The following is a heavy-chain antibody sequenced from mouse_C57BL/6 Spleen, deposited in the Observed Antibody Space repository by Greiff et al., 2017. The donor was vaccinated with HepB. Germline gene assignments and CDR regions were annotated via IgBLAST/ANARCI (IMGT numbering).Heavy chain of an antibody. CDR2: IDPENGDT. V-gene: IGHV14-4*01. J-gene: IGHJ2*01. D-gene: IGHD1-1*01. Sequence: EVKLMESGAELVRPGASVKLSCTASGFNIKDDYMHWVKQRPEQGLEWIGWIDPENGDTEYASKFQGKATITADTSSNTAYLQLSSLTSEDTAVYYCTTGFITTNYWGQGTTLTVSS. CDR1: GFNIKDDY. CDR3: TTGFITTNY.